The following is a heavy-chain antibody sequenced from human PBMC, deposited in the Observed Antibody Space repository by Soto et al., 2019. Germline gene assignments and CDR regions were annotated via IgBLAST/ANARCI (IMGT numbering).Heavy chain of an antibody. CDR1: GGSFSGYS. J-gene: IGHJ4*02. V-gene: IGHV4-34*01. D-gene: IGHD2-8*02. CDR3: ARDKITGLFDY. Sequence: QVQLQQWGAGLLKPSETLSLTCAVYGGSFSGYSWTWIRQPPGTGLGWIGEINHSGSTNYNPSLKSRVTISVDTSKSQFSPKLISVTAAGTAVYYCARDKITGLFDYWGQGTLVTVSS. CDR2: INHSGST.